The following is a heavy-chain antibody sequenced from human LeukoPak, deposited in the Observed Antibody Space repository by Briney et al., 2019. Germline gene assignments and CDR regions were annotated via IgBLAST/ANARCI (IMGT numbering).Heavy chain of an antibody. CDR1: GFTFSAFA. CDR3: ARDDYGDWPPLFDY. D-gene: IGHD4-17*01. V-gene: IGHV3-23*01. Sequence: GVSLRLSCAASGFTFSAFAVNWVRQGPGKGLEWVSFISRSDGTAYYADSVKGRLTISRDNSKNTLYLQMNSLRAEDTAQYFCARDDYGDWPPLFDYWGQGTLVTVSS. CDR2: ISRSDGTA. J-gene: IGHJ4*02.